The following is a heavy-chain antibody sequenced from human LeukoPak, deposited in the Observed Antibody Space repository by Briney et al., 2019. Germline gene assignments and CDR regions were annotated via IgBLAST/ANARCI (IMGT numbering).Heavy chain of an antibody. CDR2: IIPIFGTA. CDR1: GGTFSSYA. D-gene: IGHD3-3*01. J-gene: IGHJ4*02. CDR3: ARGPLILEWSLYYFDY. V-gene: IGHV1-69*05. Sequence: ASVKVSCKASGGTFSSYAISWVRQAPGQGLEWMGGIIPIFGTANYAQKFQGRVTITTDESTSTAYMELSSLKSEDTAVYYCARGPLILEWSLYYFDYWGQGTLVTVSS.